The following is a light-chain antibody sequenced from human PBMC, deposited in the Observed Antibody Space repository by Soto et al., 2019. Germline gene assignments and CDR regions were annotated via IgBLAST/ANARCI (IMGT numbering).Light chain of an antibody. J-gene: IGKJ1*01. V-gene: IGKV1-5*03. CDR2: KAS. Sequence: DIQMTQSPSTLAASVGDSVTITCRASQSVGRWLAWYQQKPGKAPEVLIYKASTLQYGVPSRFSGSGSGTEFTLTISSLQPDDFATYYCQQYNSYSFGQGTTGDIK. CDR1: QSVGRW. CDR3: QQYNSYS.